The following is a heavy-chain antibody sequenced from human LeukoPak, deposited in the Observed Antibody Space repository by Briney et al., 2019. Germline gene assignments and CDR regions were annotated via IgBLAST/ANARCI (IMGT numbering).Heavy chain of an antibody. D-gene: IGHD2-2*01. CDR3: AKGRDKYQLLSKNWFDP. CDR2: ISWNSGSI. CDR1: GFTFDDYA. V-gene: IGHV3-9*01. Sequence: GGSLRLSCAASGFTFDDYAMHWVRQAPGKGLEWVSGISWNSGSIGYADSVKGRFTISRDNAKNSLYLQMNSLRAEDTALYYCAKGRDKYQLLSKNWFDPWGQGTLVTVPS. J-gene: IGHJ5*02.